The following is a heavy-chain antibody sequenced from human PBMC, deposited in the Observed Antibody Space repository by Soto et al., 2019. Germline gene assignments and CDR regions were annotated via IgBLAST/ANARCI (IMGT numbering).Heavy chain of an antibody. D-gene: IGHD3-3*01. Sequence: GGSLRLSCAASGFTFSSYGMHWVRQAPGKGLEWVAVIWYDGSNKYYADSVKGRFTISRDNSKNTLYLQMNSLRAEDTAVYYCARTSLRFLEGFLGYWGQGTLVTVSS. J-gene: IGHJ4*02. CDR1: GFTFSSYG. CDR2: IWYDGSNK. CDR3: ARTSLRFLEGFLGY. V-gene: IGHV3-33*01.